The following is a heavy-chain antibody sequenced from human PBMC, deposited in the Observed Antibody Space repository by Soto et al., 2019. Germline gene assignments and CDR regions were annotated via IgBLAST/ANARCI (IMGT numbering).Heavy chain of an antibody. CDR1: GFTFSSYA. CDR2: ISASGGST. D-gene: IGHD3-22*01. Sequence: EVQLLESGGGLVQPGGSLRLSCAASGFTFSSYAMSWVRQAPGKGLEWVSSISASGGSTYYADSVKGRFTISRDDSKNTLYLHMNSLRAEDTAVYYCAKSYYDNRGPFPIDYWGQGTLVTVAA. J-gene: IGHJ4*02. V-gene: IGHV3-23*01. CDR3: AKSYYDNRGPFPIDY.